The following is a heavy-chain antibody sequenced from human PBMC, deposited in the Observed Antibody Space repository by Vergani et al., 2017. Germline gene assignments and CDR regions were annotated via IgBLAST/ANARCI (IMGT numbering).Heavy chain of an antibody. CDR2: LTGGGGST. Sequence: EVQLLESGGSLKQPGGSVRLSCAASGFTFSTYAMHWVRQAPGKGLEWVSALTGGGGSTYYADSFKGRFIISRDNSRDTLYLQMNSLRPEDTATYYCTTDPRYCGDGSCYWLRDHHYYDMDVWGQGTTVTVSS. V-gene: IGHV3-23*01. J-gene: IGHJ6*02. CDR1: GFTFSTYA. D-gene: IGHD2-21*01. CDR3: TTDPRYCGDGSCYWLRDHHYYDMDV.